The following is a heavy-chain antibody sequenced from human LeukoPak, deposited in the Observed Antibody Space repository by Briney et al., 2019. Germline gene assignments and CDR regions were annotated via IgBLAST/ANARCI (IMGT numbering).Heavy chain of an antibody. CDR2: IIPIFGIA. CDR1: GGPFSSYA. Sequence: SVKVSCKASGGPFSSYAISWVRQAPGQGLAWMGRIIPIFGIANYAQKFQGRVTITADKSTSTAYMELSSLRSEDTAVYYCARTNIVVVPAALTNYYYYGMDVWGQGTTVTVSS. J-gene: IGHJ6*02. V-gene: IGHV1-69*04. D-gene: IGHD2-2*01. CDR3: ARTNIVVVPAALTNYYYYGMDV.